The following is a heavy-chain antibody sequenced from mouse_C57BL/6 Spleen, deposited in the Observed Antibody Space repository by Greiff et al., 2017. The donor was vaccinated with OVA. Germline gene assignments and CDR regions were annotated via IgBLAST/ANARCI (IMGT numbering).Heavy chain of an antibody. Sequence: VQLVESGAELVRPGASVTLSCKASGYTFTDYEMHWVKQTPVHGLEWIGAIDPETGGTAYNQKFKGKAILTADKSSSTAYMELRSLTSEDSAVYYCTTGPFPYWGQGTLVTVSA. CDR3: TTGPFPY. CDR1: GYTFTDYE. J-gene: IGHJ3*01. V-gene: IGHV1-15*01. D-gene: IGHD4-1*01. CDR2: IDPETGGT.